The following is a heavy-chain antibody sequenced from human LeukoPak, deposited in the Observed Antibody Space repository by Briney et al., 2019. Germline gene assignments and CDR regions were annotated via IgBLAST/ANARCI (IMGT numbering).Heavy chain of an antibody. D-gene: IGHD4-17*01. Sequence: PSETLSLTCAVYGETFSGFYWSWIRQPAGKGLEWIGEINYSGSTNYNPSLKSRVTISVDTSKNQFSLNLNSVTAADTAVYYCARISTVTHQFDYWGQGMLVTVSS. CDR2: INYSGST. V-gene: IGHV4-34*01. J-gene: IGHJ4*02. CDR1: GETFSGFY. CDR3: ARISTVTHQFDY.